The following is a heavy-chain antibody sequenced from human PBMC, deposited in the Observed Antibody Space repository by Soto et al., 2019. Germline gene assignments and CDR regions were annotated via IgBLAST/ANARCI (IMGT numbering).Heavy chain of an antibody. CDR3: AKDAFDI. V-gene: IGHV4-4*08. CDR2: IYNAGTT. J-gene: IGHJ3*02. Sequence: XXTLSLPCTVSGGSISSYWSWIRQPPGKGLEWIGYIYNAGTTKYNPSLNGRVTISVDTSKNQVSPKLTSVSAADTAVYYCAKDAFDIWGQGTMVTVSS. CDR1: GGSISSY.